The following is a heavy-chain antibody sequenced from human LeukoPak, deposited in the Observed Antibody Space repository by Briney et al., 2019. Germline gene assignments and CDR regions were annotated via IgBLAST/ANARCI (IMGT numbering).Heavy chain of an antibody. CDR3: ARVGSNYGDWFDP. CDR2: INHSEST. V-gene: IGHV4-34*01. Sequence: PSETLSLTCAVYGGSFSGYYWSWIRQPPGKGLEWIGEINHSESTNYNPSLKSRVTISVDTSKNQFSLKLSSVTAADTAVYYCARVGSNYGDWFDPWGQGTLVTVSS. J-gene: IGHJ5*02. D-gene: IGHD4-11*01. CDR1: GGSFSGYY.